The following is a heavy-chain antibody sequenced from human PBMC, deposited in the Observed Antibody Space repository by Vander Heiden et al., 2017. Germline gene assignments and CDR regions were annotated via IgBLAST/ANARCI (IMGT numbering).Heavy chain of an antibody. CDR1: GGSISSSSYY. J-gene: IGHJ6*02. CDR2: IYYSGST. D-gene: IGHD6-19*01. Sequence: QLQLQESGPGLVKPSETLSLTCSVSGGSISSSSYYWGWIRPPPGKGLEWIGSIYYSGSTYYNPSLKSRVTISVDTSKKQFSLKLSSVTAADTAVYYCAREKTMADYYYYGMDVWGQGTTVTVSS. V-gene: IGHV4-39*01. CDR3: AREKTMADYYYYGMDV.